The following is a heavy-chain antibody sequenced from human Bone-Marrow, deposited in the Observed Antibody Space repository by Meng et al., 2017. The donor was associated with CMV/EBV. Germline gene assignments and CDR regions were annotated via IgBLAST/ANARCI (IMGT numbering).Heavy chain of an antibody. J-gene: IGHJ4*02. Sequence: GGSLRLSCAASGFTFSSYWMSWVRQAPGKGLEWVSAISGTGSSTYYADSVKVRFTISRDNSKNTLYLQMNSLRVEDTAIYYCAKESRRISYGGPFDYWGQGTRVTVSS. CDR3: AKESRRISYGGPFDY. D-gene: IGHD4/OR15-4a*01. CDR1: GFTFSSYW. CDR2: ISGTGSST. V-gene: IGHV3-23*01.